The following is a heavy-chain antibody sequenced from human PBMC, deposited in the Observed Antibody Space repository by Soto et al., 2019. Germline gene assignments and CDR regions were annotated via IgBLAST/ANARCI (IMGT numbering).Heavy chain of an antibody. D-gene: IGHD1-1*01. CDR3: AKRHTTVPTPASYFDY. J-gene: IGHJ4*02. V-gene: IGHV3-23*01. CDR1: GFTFSRYT. Sequence: EVQLWESGGDLVQPGGSLRLSCAASGFTFSRYTMNLVRQAPGTGLEWVSTFVSSTGSTFYGDSVEGRFTISKDDSNNKLYLKRNSLRAEDTSFHDCAKRHTTVPTPASYFDYWGQGTLVTVSS. CDR2: FVSSTGST.